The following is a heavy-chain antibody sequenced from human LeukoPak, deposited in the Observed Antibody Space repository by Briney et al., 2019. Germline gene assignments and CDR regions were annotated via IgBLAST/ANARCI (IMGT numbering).Heavy chain of an antibody. J-gene: IGHJ4*02. CDR3: ARYSGTYRDY. CDR2: ISSSSTYI. V-gene: IGHV3-21*04. CDR1: GFTFSSSN. D-gene: IGHD1-26*01. Sequence: GGSLRLSCAASGFTFSSSNMNWVRQAPGKGLEWVSSISSSSTYIFYADSVKGRFTISRDNAKNSLYLQMNSLRAEDTAVYYCARYSGTYRDYWGQGTLVTVSS.